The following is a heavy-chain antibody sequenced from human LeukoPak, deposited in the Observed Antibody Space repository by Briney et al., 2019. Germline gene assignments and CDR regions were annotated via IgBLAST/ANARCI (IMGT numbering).Heavy chain of an antibody. V-gene: IGHV1-69*01. J-gene: IGHJ4*02. D-gene: IGHD4-23*01. CDR3: ARGWLAETTVVTPYN. CDR2: IIPIFGKA. Sequence: SVKVSCKASGGSFSSYAINWVRQAPGQGLEWMGGIIPIFGKANYAQKFQDRVAITAVESMSTVYMEPSSLRSEDTAVYYCARGWLAETTVVTPYNWGQGTLVTVSS. CDR1: GGSFSSYA.